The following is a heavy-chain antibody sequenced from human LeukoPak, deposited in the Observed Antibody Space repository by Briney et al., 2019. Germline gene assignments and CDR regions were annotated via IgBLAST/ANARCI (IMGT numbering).Heavy chain of an antibody. D-gene: IGHD6-19*01. V-gene: IGHV3-13*04. J-gene: IGHJ4*02. Sequence: GGSLRLSCAASGFTFSSYDMHWVRQATGKGQEWVSVIGTSGDTYYAGSVKGRFTISRENAKNSLYLQMNSLTAGDTAVYFCSRVGSSGWPNYFDSWGQGTLVTVSS. CDR3: SRVGSSGWPNYFDS. CDR2: IGTSGDT. CDR1: GFTFSSYD.